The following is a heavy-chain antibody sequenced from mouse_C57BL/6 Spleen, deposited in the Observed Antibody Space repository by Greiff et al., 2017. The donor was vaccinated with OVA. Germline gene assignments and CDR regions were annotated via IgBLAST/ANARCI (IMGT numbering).Heavy chain of an antibody. CDR2: IHPNSGRT. D-gene: IGHD2-4*01. CDR3: ARLDYDGYYFDY. Sequence: VQLQQPGAELVKPGASVKLSCKASGYTFTSYWMHWVKQRPGQGLEWIGMIHPNSGRTNYNEKFKSKATLTVDKSSSTAYMQLSSLTSEDSAVYYCARLDYDGYYFDYWGQGTTLTVSS. V-gene: IGHV1-64*01. J-gene: IGHJ2*01. CDR1: GYTFTSYW.